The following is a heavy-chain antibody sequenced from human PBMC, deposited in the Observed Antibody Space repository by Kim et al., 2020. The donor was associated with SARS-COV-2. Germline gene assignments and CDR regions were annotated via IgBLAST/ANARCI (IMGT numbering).Heavy chain of an antibody. V-gene: IGHV4-59*01. D-gene: IGHD5-18*01. Sequence: SETLSLTCTVSGGSISSYYWSWIRQPPGKGLEWIGYIYYSGSTNYNPSLKSRVTISVDTSKNQFSLKLSSVTAADTAVYYCARVRPGSYGFSNSERGVDVGWDAFDIWGQGTMVTVSS. J-gene: IGHJ3*02. CDR2: IYYSGST. CDR3: ARVRPGSYGFSNSERGVDVGWDAFDI. CDR1: GGSISSYY.